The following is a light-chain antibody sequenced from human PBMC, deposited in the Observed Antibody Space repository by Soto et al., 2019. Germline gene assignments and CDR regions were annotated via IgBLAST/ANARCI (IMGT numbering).Light chain of an antibody. J-gene: IGLJ2*01. CDR2: DNN. V-gene: IGLV1-40*01. Sequence: QSVLTQPPSVSGAPGQRVTISCTGSSSNIGAGYDVHWYQQLPGTAPKLLIHDNNNRPSGVPDRFSGSKSGTSASLAITGLQAEDEADYYCQSYDSSLSGVVFGGGTQLTVL. CDR1: SSNIGAGYD. CDR3: QSYDSSLSGVV.